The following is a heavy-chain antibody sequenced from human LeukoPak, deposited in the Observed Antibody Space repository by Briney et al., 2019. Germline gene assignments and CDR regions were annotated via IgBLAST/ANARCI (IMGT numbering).Heavy chain of an antibody. CDR3: ARGRDGYNPHYYLDY. D-gene: IGHD5-24*01. CDR2: IITIFGTA. Sequence: GSSVKVSCKASGGTFSSYAISWVRQAPGQGLEWMGGIITIFGTANYATKSQCRVATTSEESTSPAYIELSSLRSEDTAVYYCARGRDGYNPHYYLDYWGQGTLVTVSS. J-gene: IGHJ4*02. V-gene: IGHV1-69*01. CDR1: GGTFSSYA.